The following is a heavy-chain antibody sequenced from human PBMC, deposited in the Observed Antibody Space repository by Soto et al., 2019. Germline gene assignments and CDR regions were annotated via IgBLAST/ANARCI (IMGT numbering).Heavy chain of an antibody. CDR1: GFTFSSYS. V-gene: IGHV3-21*01. Sequence: GGSLRLSCAASGFTFSSYSMNWVRQAPGKGLEWVSSISSSSSYIYYADSVKGRFTISRDNAKNSLYLQMNSLRAEDTAVYYCARGSRYNWNDYYYYGMDVWGQGTTVTVSS. D-gene: IGHD1-1*01. J-gene: IGHJ6*02. CDR2: ISSSSSYI. CDR3: ARGSRYNWNDYYYYGMDV.